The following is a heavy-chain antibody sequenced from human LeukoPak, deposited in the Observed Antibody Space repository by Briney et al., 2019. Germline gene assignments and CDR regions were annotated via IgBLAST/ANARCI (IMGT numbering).Heavy chain of an antibody. CDR1: GFTFSSYA. J-gene: IGHJ4*02. Sequence: GRSLRLSCAASGFTFSSYAMHWVRQAPGKGLEWVAVISYDGSNKYYADSVKGRFTISRDNSKNTLYLQMNSLRAEDTAVYYCARVLYYGSGESPLDYWGQGTLVTVSS. D-gene: IGHD3-10*01. CDR3: ARVLYYGSGESPLDY. CDR2: ISYDGSNK. V-gene: IGHV3-30-3*01.